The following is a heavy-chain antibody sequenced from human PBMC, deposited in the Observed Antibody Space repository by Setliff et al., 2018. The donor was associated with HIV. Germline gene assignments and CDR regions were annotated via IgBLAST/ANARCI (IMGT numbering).Heavy chain of an antibody. Sequence: EASVKVSCKLSGYTLTELSMHWVRQAPGEGLEWMGGFDPEDGETIYAQKLQGRVTMTTDTSTSTAYMELRSLRSDDAAVYYCARGVGTTSNYYYMDVWGKGTTVTVSS. CDR2: FDPEDGET. J-gene: IGHJ6*03. CDR3: ARGVGTTSNYYYMDV. CDR1: GYTLTELS. V-gene: IGHV1-24*01. D-gene: IGHD1-7*01.